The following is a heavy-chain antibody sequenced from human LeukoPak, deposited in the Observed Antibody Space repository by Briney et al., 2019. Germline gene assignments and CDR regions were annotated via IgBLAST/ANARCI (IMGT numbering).Heavy chain of an antibody. J-gene: IGHJ3*02. CDR1: GYTFTSYD. CDR3: ARPLDGRITMIPGAFDI. CDR2: MNPNSGNT. Sequence: VASVKVSCKASGYTFTSYDINWVRQATGQGLEWMGWMNPNSGNTGYAQKFQGRVTMTRNTSISTAYMELSSLRSEDTAVYYCARPLDGRITMIPGAFDIWGQGTMVTVSS. V-gene: IGHV1-8*01. D-gene: IGHD3-22*01.